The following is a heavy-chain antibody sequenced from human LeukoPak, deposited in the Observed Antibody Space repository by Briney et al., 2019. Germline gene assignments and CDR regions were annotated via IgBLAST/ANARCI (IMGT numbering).Heavy chain of an antibody. CDR3: ARGAPQWREDGMDV. D-gene: IGHD6-19*01. CDR2: IGTAGDP. J-gene: IGHJ6*04. CDR1: GFTFSSYD. V-gene: IGHV3-13*05. Sequence: GGSLGLSCAASGFTFSSYDMRWVRQATGKGLEWVSAIGTAGDPYYPGSVKGRFTISRENAKNSLYLQMNSLRAGDTAVYYCARGAPQWREDGMDVWGKGTTVTVSS.